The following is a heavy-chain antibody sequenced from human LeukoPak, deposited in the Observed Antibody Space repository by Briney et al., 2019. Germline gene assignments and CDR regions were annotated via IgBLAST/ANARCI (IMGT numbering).Heavy chain of an antibody. CDR1: GGTFSSYA. CDR2: IIPILGIA. J-gene: IGHJ5*02. D-gene: IGHD2-15*01. CDR3: ARCGYCSGGSCYRNWFDP. V-gene: IGHV1-69*04. Sequence: VASVKVSCKASGGTFSSYAISWVRQAPGQGLEWMGRIIPILGIANYAQKFQGRVTITADKSTSTAYMELSSLRSEDTAVYYCARCGYCSGGSCYRNWFDPWGQGTLVTVSS.